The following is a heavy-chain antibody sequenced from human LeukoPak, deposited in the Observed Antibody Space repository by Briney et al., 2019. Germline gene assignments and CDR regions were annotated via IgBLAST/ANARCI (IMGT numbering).Heavy chain of an antibody. J-gene: IGHJ4*02. Sequence: PGGSLRLSCAASGFTFSSYGMHWVRQAPGKGLEWVAVIWYDGSNKYYADSVKGRFTISRDNSKNTLYLQMNSLRAEDTAVYYCATNSGYDFYDYFDYWGQGTLVTVSS. CDR2: IWYDGSNK. CDR3: ATNSGYDFYDYFDY. CDR1: GFTFSSYG. V-gene: IGHV3-33*01. D-gene: IGHD5-12*01.